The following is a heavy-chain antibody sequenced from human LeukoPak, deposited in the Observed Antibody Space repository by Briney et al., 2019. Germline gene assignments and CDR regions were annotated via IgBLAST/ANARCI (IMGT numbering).Heavy chain of an antibody. CDR2: IYYSGST. J-gene: IGHJ5*02. D-gene: IGHD2-2*01. Sequence: SETLSLTCTVSGGSISSSSYYWGWIRHPPGKGLEWIGSIYYSGSTYYNPSLKSRVTISVDTSKNQFSLKLSSVTAADTAVYYCARHRDEAGDIVVVPAAPGFVWFDPWGQGTLVTVSS. V-gene: IGHV4-39*01. CDR3: ARHRDEAGDIVVVPAAPGFVWFDP. CDR1: GGSISSSSYY.